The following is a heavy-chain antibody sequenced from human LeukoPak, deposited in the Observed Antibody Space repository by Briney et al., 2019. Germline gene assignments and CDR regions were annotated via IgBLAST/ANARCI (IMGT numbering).Heavy chain of an antibody. CDR2: IRYDGSNK. D-gene: IGHD2-15*01. CDR1: GFTFSSYG. J-gene: IGHJ4*02. V-gene: IGHV3-30*02. CDR3: AKEFIVVVVAVYFDY. Sequence: PGGSLRLSCAASGFTFSSYGMHWVRQAPGKGLEWVAFIRYDGSNKYYADSVKGRFTISRDNSKNTLYLQMNSLRAEDTAVYYCAKEFIVVVVAVYFDYWGQGTLVTVSS.